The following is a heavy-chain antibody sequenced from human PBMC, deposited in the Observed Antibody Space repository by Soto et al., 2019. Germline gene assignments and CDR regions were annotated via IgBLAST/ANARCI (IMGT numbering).Heavy chain of an antibody. Sequence: PSETLSLTCTVSGGSINSRSSYWGWIRQPPGKGLEWIGSINYSGSTYYNPSLKSRITISVDTSKNQFSLKLSSVTAADTAVYFCAKTGFWSDYRVADCWGLRTLVTVSS. CDR3: AKTGFWSDYRVADC. J-gene: IGHJ4*02. CDR2: INYSGST. D-gene: IGHD3-3*01. CDR1: GGSINSRSSY. V-gene: IGHV4-39*01.